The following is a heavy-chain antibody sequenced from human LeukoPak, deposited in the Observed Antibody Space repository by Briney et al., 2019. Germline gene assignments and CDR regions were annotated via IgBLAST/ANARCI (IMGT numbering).Heavy chain of an antibody. D-gene: IGHD3-10*01. Sequence: ASVKVSCKASGYTFTGYYMHWVRQAPGQGLEWMGWINPNSGGTNYAQKFQGWVTMTRDTSISTAYMELGRLKSDDTAVYYCARWKSVGWFGEDYGMDVWGQGTTVTVSS. CDR3: ARWKSVGWFGEDYGMDV. V-gene: IGHV1-2*04. J-gene: IGHJ6*02. CDR1: GYTFTGYY. CDR2: INPNSGGT.